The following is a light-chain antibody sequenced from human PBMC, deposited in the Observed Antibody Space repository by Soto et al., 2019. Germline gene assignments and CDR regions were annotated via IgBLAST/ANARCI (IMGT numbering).Light chain of an antibody. CDR3: QTRGTGIL. J-gene: IGLJ2*01. Sequence: QSVLTQSPSASASLGASVKLTCTLSSGYSSYAIAWHQQQPEKGPRYLMNLNSDGSHSKGDGIPDRFSGSSSGAERYLTISRLQSEDEADYYCQTRGTGILFGGGTKLTVL. V-gene: IGLV4-69*01. CDR2: LNSDGSH. CDR1: SGYSSYA.